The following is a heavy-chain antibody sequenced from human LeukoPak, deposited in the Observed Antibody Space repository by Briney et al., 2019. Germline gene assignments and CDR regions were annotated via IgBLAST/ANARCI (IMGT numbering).Heavy chain of an antibody. J-gene: IGHJ4*02. CDR2: IYHSGST. CDR3: ARVTLFRGAQIDS. Sequence: SETLSLTCTVFGYSITTGYYWGWIRQPPGKGLEWIGSIYHSGSTFYNPSLKSRVTISVDTSKNQFSLNLSTVTAADTAVYFCARVTLFRGAQIDSWGQGTLVTVSS. D-gene: IGHD3-10*01. V-gene: IGHV4-38-2*02. CDR1: GYSITTGYY.